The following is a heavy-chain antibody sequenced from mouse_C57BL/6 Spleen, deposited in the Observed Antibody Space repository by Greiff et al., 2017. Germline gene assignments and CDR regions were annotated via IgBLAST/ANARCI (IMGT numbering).Heavy chain of an antibody. CDR2: IYPSDSET. D-gene: IGHD4-1*01. V-gene: IGHV1-61*01. Sequence: QVQLQQPGAELVRPGSSVKLSCKASGYTFTSYWMDWVKQRPGQGLEWIGNIYPSDSETHYNQKFKDKATLTVDTSSSTADMQLSSLTSEDSAVYYCARSDWAYRYFDVWGTGTTVTVSS. CDR1: GYTFTSYW. J-gene: IGHJ1*03. CDR3: ARSDWAYRYFDV.